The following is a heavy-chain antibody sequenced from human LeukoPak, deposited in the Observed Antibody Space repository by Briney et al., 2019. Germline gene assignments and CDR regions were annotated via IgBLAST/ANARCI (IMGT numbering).Heavy chain of an antibody. D-gene: IGHD6-6*01. CDR3: ARLVHGSAWYYFDY. Sequence: SETLSLTCTVSGGSTTTNYWGWIRRPPGKGLEYIWYISTSGSTNYSPSLKSRLTISLDTSRNQFSLRLTSVTAADTAVYFCARLVHGSAWYYFDYWGQGTLVTVSS. CDR2: ISTSGST. V-gene: IGHV4-4*09. CDR1: GGSTTTNY. J-gene: IGHJ4*02.